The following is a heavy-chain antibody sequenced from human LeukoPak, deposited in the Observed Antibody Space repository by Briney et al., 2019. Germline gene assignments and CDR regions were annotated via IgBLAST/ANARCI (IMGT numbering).Heavy chain of an antibody. V-gene: IGHV4-59*08. J-gene: IGHJ4*02. D-gene: IGHD4-17*01. CDR2: IYYTEST. Sequence: SETLSLTCTVSGGSISSYYWSWARQPPGKGLEWIGDIYYTESTNYNPSLRSRVTISVDTSKNQFSLKLTSVAAADTAVYYCARGGKYGDYDGYFDYWGQGTLVTVSS. CDR3: ARGGKYGDYDGYFDY. CDR1: GGSISSYY.